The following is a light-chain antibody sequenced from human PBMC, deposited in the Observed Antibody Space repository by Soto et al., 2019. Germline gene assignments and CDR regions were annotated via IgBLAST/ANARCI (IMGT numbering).Light chain of an antibody. CDR1: QSVLYSSNNKNY. J-gene: IGKJ1*01. V-gene: IGKV4-1*01. Sequence: DIVMTRSPDSLAVSLGGWATINCKSSQSVLYSSNNKNYLAWYQQKPGQPPKLLIYGASTRESGVPDRFSGSGSGTDFTLTISRLQAEDVAVYYCQQYYGTPRTFGQGTKVEIK. CDR3: QQYYGTPRT. CDR2: GAS.